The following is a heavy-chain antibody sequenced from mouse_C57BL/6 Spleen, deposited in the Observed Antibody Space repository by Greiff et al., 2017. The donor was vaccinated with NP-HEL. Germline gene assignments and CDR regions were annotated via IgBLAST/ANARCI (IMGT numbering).Heavy chain of an antibody. CDR1: GYTFTDYE. J-gene: IGHJ3*01. CDR3: TRSSLYCGSPWLAY. D-gene: IGHD2-1*01. CDR2: IDPETGGT. Sequence: QVQLQQSGAELVRPGASVTLSCKASGYTFTDYEMHWVKQTPVHGLEWIGAIDPETGGTAYNQKFKGKAILTADKSSSTAFMELRSLTSEDSAVYYCTRSSLYCGSPWLAYWGQGTLVTVSA. V-gene: IGHV1-15*01.